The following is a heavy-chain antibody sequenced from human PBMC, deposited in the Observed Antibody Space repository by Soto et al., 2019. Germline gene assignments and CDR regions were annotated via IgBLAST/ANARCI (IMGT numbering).Heavy chain of an antibody. J-gene: IGHJ3*02. D-gene: IGHD1-1*01. CDR2: TYYNGNA. CDR3: ARSRLEPAFDI. V-gene: IGHV4-39*01. CDR1: GGSIDRSNYY. Sequence: TSETLSLTCNVSGGSIDRSNYYWDWLRQPPGKGLEWIGTTYYNGNAYYNPSLKSRVSMSVDTSKNQFSLKLVSVTAADTAVYYCARSRLEPAFDIWGQGTMVTVSS.